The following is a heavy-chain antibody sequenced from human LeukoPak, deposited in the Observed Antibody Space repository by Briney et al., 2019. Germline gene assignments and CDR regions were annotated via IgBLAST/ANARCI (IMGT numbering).Heavy chain of an antibody. CDR2: ISSSGSTI. CDR1: GFTFSSYE. Sequence: AGGSLRLSCAASGFTFSSYEMNCVRQAPGKGLEGVSYISSSGSTIYYADSVKGRFTISRDNAKNSMYLQMNSLRAEDTAVYYCASVPPVYSSSSNWFDPWGQGTLVTVSS. D-gene: IGHD6-13*01. V-gene: IGHV3-48*03. CDR3: ASVPPVYSSSSNWFDP. J-gene: IGHJ5*02.